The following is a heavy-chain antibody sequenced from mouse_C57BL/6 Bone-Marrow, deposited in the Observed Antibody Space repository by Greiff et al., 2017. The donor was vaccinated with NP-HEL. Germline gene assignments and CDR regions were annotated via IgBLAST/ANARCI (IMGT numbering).Heavy chain of an antibody. CDR2: INPGSGGT. CDR3: AWFAY. CDR1: GYAFTNYL. V-gene: IGHV1-54*01. J-gene: IGHJ3*01. Sequence: QVQLQQSGAELVRPGTSVKVSCKASGYAFTNYLIEWVKQRPGQGLEWIGVINPGSGGTNYNEKFKGKATLTAAKSSSKADMQLSSLTSGDSAVYFCAWFAYWGQGTLVTVSA.